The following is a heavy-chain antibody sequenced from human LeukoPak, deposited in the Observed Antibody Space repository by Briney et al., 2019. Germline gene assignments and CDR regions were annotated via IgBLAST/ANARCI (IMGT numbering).Heavy chain of an antibody. V-gene: IGHV4-59*01. Sequence: SQTLSLTCTVSGGSISSYYWSWIRQPPGKGLEWIGYIYYSGSTNYNPSLKSRVTISVDTSKNQFSLKLSSVTAADTAVYYCARANLDGYYPDYWGQGTLVTVSS. D-gene: IGHD3-22*01. J-gene: IGHJ4*02. CDR1: GGSISSYY. CDR3: ARANLDGYYPDY. CDR2: IYYSGST.